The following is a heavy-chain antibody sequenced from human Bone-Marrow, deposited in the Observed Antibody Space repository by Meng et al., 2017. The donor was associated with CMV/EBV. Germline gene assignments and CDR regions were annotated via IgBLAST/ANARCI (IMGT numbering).Heavy chain of an antibody. Sequence: GESLKISCAASGFTFSSYEMNWVRQAPGKGLEWVSYISSSGSTIYYADSVKGRFTISRDNAKNTRDLQMNSLRAEDTAVYYCVRGENFGSGDYYYYGMDVWGQGTTVTVSS. CDR1: GFTFSSYE. J-gene: IGHJ6*02. CDR2: ISSSGSTI. V-gene: IGHV3-48*03. D-gene: IGHD3-3*01. CDR3: VRGENFGSGDYYYYGMDV.